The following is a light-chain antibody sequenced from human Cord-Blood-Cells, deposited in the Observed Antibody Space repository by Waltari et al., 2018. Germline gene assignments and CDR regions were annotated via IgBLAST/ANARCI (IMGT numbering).Light chain of an antibody. V-gene: IGLV1-47*01. CDR1: NSNIGSHS. Sequence: QSVLTQPPSASGTPGQRVTIACSGSNSNIGSHSVYWYQQLPGTAPKVLINRNTRRPAGVPDRFAGSRSGTSASLAISGLRSEDEADYYCAAWDDSLSGRVFGGGTKLTVL. CDR3: AAWDDSLSGRV. CDR2: RNT. J-gene: IGLJ3*02.